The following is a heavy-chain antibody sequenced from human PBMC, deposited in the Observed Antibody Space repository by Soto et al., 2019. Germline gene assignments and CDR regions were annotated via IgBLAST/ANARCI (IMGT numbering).Heavy chain of an antibody. D-gene: IGHD3-10*01. V-gene: IGHV3-21*01. CDR3: ARGSYGSGTYLGPY. CDR1: GFTFSTYN. CDR2: ISSSGTYM. Sequence: PGGSLRLSRAASGFTFSTYNMNWVRQAPGKGLEWVSSISSSGTYMYYADSVKGRFTISRDNAKNSLYLQMNSLRAEDTAVYFCARGSYGSGTYLGPYWGQGALVTVSS. J-gene: IGHJ4*02.